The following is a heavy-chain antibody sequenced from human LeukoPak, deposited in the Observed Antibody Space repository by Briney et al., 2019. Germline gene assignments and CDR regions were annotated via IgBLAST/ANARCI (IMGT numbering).Heavy chain of an antibody. CDR2: IYSSGST. Sequence: GGSLRLSCAASGFTVSSNYMSWVRHTPGKGLEWVSVIYSSGSTYYADSVKGRFSISRDKSNNTMYLQMNSLRAEDTAVYYCAGRDNGYHYRIDVWGQGTTVTVSS. V-gene: IGHV3-66*01. CDR1: GFTVSSNY. CDR3: AGRDNGYHYRIDV. J-gene: IGHJ6*02. D-gene: IGHD2-8*01.